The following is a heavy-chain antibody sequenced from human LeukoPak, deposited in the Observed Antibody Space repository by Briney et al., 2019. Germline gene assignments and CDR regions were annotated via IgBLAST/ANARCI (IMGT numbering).Heavy chain of an antibody. Sequence: GGTLRLSCAASGFTFSSYGMSWVRQAPGKGLEWVSAISGSGGSTYYADSVKGRFTISRDNSKNTLYLQMNSLRAEDTAVYYCARDTSEGDYAWWFDPWGQGTLVTVAS. J-gene: IGHJ5*02. CDR3: ARDTSEGDYAWWFDP. V-gene: IGHV3-23*01. CDR2: ISGSGGST. D-gene: IGHD3-16*01. CDR1: GFTFSSYG.